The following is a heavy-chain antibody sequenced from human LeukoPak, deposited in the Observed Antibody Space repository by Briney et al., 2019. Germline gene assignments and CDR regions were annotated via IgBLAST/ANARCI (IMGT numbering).Heavy chain of an antibody. Sequence: SETLSLTCTVSGYSISSGYYWSWIRQPPGKGLEWTGYIYYSGSTNYNPSLKSRVTMSVDTSKNQFSLNLGSVTAADTAVYYCATESSSRGFHIWGQGTMVTVSS. CDR3: ATESSSRGFHI. CDR1: GYSISSGYY. CDR2: IYYSGST. J-gene: IGHJ3*02. V-gene: IGHV4-61*01. D-gene: IGHD6-13*01.